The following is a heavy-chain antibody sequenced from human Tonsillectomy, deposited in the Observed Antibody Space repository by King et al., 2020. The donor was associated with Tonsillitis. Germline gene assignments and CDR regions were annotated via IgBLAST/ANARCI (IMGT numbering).Heavy chain of an antibody. Sequence: VQLQESGPGLVKHSETLSLTCTVSGGSLTSYYWSWIRQPPGQGLEWIGVVHYSGSTNYNPSLRSRVTMSVDTSKNHFSLRLTSVTAADTAVYYCARPYSSSFWYFDLWGRGTLVTVSS. CDR1: GGSLTSYY. J-gene: IGHJ2*01. D-gene: IGHD6-6*01. CDR2: VHYSGST. V-gene: IGHV4-59*08. CDR3: ARPYSSSFWYFDL.